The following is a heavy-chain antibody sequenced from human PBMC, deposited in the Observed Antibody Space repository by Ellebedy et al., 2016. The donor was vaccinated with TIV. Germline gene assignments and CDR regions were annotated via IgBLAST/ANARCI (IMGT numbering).Heavy chain of an antibody. CDR1: GGSLSSGGSY. CDR3: ARSPGRNDYTIFN. CDR2: IYSSGST. D-gene: IGHD4-11*01. V-gene: IGHV4-39*07. Sequence: SETLSLTCTVSGGSLSSGGSYWDWIRQAPGKGLEWIGSIYSSGSTSYNPSLKSRVTISVDTSKKQFSLKLSSVTAADTAVYYCARSPGRNDYTIFNWGQGTLVTVSS. J-gene: IGHJ4*02.